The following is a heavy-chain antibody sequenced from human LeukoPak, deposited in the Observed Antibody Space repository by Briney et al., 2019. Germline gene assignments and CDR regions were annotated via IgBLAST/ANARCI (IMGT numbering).Heavy chain of an antibody. J-gene: IGHJ4*02. Sequence: PGGSLRLSCAASGFTFSNAWMSWVRQAPGKGLEWVSSISSSSSYIYYADSVKGRFTISRDNAKNSLYLQMNSLRAEDTAVYYCASTAGDYWGQGTLVTVSS. CDR2: ISSSSSYI. V-gene: IGHV3-21*01. D-gene: IGHD6-13*01. CDR3: ASTAGDY. CDR1: GFTFSNAW.